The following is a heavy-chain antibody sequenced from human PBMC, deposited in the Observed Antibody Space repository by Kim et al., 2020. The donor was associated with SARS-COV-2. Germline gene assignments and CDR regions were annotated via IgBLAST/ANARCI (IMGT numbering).Heavy chain of an antibody. V-gene: IGHV4-30-4*01. CDR3: ARGPSSPPSYDFWSGTLPEEGMDV. Sequence: SETLSLTCTVSGGSISSGDYYWSWIRQPPGKGLEWIGYIYYSGSTYYNPSLKSRVTISVDTSKNQFSLKLSSVTAADTAVYYCARGPSSPPSYDFWSGTLPEEGMDVWGQGTTVTVSS. CDR1: GGSISSGDYY. J-gene: IGHJ6*02. D-gene: IGHD3-3*01. CDR2: IYYSGST.